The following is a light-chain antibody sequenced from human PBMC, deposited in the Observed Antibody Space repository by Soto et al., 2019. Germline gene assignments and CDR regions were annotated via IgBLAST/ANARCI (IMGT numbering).Light chain of an antibody. J-gene: IGKJ5*01. V-gene: IGKV1-39*01. CDR1: QSISSY. CDR3: QQARSCPIT. CDR2: AAS. Sequence: DIQMTQSPSSLSASVGDRVTITCRASQSISSYLNWYQQKPGKAPKLLIYAASSLQSGVPSRFSGSGSGTDFTLTISSLQPEDFATYSCQQARSCPITFGQGTRLEIK.